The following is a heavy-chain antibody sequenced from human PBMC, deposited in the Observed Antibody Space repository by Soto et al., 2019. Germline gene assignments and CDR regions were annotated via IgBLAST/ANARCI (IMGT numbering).Heavy chain of an antibody. J-gene: IGHJ4*02. CDR2: IYYSGRT. V-gene: IGHV4-59*08. D-gene: IGHD5-12*01. CDR1: GGSISSYY. Sequence: QVQLPESGPGLVKPSETLSLPCTVSGGSISSYYWSWIRQPPGKGLEWIGYIYYSGRTNYNPSLKSRVTISVDTSKNQFSLTLRSVTDADTAVYYGARPFDSGYVSFDSWGQGTLVTVSS. CDR3: ARPFDSGYVSFDS.